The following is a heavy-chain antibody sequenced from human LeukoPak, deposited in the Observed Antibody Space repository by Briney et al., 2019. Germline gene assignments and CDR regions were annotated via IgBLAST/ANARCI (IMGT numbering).Heavy chain of an antibody. V-gene: IGHV3-9*01. CDR2: ISWNSGRI. CDR1: GFTFDDYA. J-gene: IGHJ3*01. D-gene: IGHD3-3*01. CDR3: AILEWFTLDGDWDAFDF. Sequence: GRSLRLSCAASGFTFDDYAMHWVRQAPGKGLEWVSGISWNSGRIGYADSVKGRFTISRDNAKNSLYLQMHSLTTDDTGVYYCAILEWFTLDGDWDAFDFWGQGTVVIVSS.